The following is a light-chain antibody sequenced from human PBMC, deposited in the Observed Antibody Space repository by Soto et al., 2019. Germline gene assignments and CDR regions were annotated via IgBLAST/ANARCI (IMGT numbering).Light chain of an antibody. CDR2: AAS. CDR3: QQCYATPLT. V-gene: IGKV1-39*01. CDR1: QSISVC. J-gene: IGKJ4*01. Sequence: DIQMTQSPSTLSGSVGDRVTITFRASQSISVCLNWYRQKQGKAPKLLMYAASTLESGVPARFSGSGSGTDFTLTISSLQPEDSATYYCQQCYATPLTFGGGTKVDIK.